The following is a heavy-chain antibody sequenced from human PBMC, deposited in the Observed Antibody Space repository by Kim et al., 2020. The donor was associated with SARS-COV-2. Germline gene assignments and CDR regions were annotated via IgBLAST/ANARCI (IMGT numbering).Heavy chain of an antibody. CDR3: AREGFSYGYSSYYYYGMDV. D-gene: IGHD5-18*01. CDR2: IYSGGST. J-gene: IGHJ6*02. Sequence: GGSLRLSCAASGFTVSSNYMSWVRQAPGKGLEWVSIIYSGGSTYYADSVKGRFTISRHNSKNTLFLQMNSLRPEDTAVYYCAREGFSYGYSSYYYYGMDVWGQGTTVTVSS. V-gene: IGHV3-53*04. CDR1: GFTVSSNY.